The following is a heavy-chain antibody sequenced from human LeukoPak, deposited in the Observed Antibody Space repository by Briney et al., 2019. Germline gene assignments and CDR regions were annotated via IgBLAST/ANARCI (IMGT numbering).Heavy chain of an antibody. CDR2: IYYSGST. CDR3: ARDNDSGGLHAFGI. Sequence: SETLSLTCTVSGGSVSSGSYYWSWIRQPPGKGLEWIGYIYYSGSTNYNPSLKSRVTISVDTSKNQFSLKLSSVTAADTAVYYCARDNDSGGLHAFGIWGQGTMVTVSS. V-gene: IGHV4-61*01. D-gene: IGHD2-15*01. CDR1: GGSVSSGSYY. J-gene: IGHJ3*02.